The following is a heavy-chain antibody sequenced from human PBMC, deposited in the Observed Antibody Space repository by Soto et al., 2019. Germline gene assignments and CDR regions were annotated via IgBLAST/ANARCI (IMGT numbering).Heavy chain of an antibody. V-gene: IGHV4-59*01. D-gene: IGHD2-2*01. CDR2: IYYSGST. CDR3: GRDAMNPGWYFDL. CDR1: GGSISSYY. J-gene: IGHJ2*01. Sequence: SETLSLTCTVPGGSISSYYWSWIRQPPGKGLEWIGYIYYSGSTNYNPSLKSRVTISVDTSKNQFSLKLSSVTAADTAVYYCGRDAMNPGWYFDLWGRGTLVTVS.